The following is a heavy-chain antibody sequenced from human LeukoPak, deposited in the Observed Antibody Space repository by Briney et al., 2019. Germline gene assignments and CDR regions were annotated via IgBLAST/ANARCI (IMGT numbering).Heavy chain of an antibody. CDR3: ARSPPSSYCTSTSCYPRHFDY. Sequence: GESLKISCEASGYSFTNYWIGWVRQMPGKGLEWMGIIYPGDSDTRYSLSFQGQVTISADKSISTAYLQWSSLKASDTAMYYCARSPPSSYCTSTSCYPRHFDYWGQGTLVTVSS. CDR2: IYPGDSDT. D-gene: IGHD2-2*01. J-gene: IGHJ4*02. CDR1: GYSFTNYW. V-gene: IGHV5-51*01.